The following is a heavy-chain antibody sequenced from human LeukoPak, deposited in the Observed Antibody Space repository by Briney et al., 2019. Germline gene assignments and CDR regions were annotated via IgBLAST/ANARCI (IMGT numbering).Heavy chain of an antibody. CDR2: INHSGST. D-gene: IGHD2-21*02. CDR1: GGSFSGYY. J-gene: IGHJ4*02. V-gene: IGHV4-34*01. CDR3: ARGQSSVVTDIPYYFDY. Sequence: RPSETLSLTCAVNGGSFSGYYWSWIRQPPGKGLEWIGEINHSGSTNYNPSLKSRVTTSVDTSKKQFSLKLSSVTAADTAVYYCARGQSSVVTDIPYYFDYWGRGTLVTVSS.